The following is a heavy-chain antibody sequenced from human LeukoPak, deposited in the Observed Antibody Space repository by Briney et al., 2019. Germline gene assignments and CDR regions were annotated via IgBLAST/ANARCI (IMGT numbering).Heavy chain of an antibody. CDR2: ISYSGST. Sequence: PSETLSLTCTVSGGSISSYYWSWIRQPPGKGLEWIWYISYSGSTNYNPSLKSRVTISVDTSKNQFSLKLSSVTAADTAVHYCAGLTRRGFIDYWGQGTLVTVSS. J-gene: IGHJ4*02. V-gene: IGHV4-59*01. D-gene: IGHD4/OR15-4a*01. CDR3: AGLTRRGFIDY. CDR1: GGSISSYY.